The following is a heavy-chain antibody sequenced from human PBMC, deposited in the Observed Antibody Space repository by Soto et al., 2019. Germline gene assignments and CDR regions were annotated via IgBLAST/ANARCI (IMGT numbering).Heavy chain of an antibody. D-gene: IGHD3-3*01. V-gene: IGHV4-34*01. J-gene: IGHJ6*02. Sequence: SETLSLTCAVYGGSFSGYYWSWIRQPPGKGLEWIGEINHSGSTNYNPSLKSLVTISVDTSKNQFSLKLSSVTAADTAVYYCAREDFWSGYYWSTWGTNGMDVWGQGTTVTAP. CDR2: INHSGST. CDR1: GGSFSGYY. CDR3: AREDFWSGYYWSTWGTNGMDV.